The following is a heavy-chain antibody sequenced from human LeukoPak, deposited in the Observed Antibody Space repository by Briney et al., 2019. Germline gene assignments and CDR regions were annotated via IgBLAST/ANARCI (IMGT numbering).Heavy chain of an antibody. CDR2: INPNSGDT. V-gene: IGHV1-2*02. D-gene: IGHD2-2*01. Sequence: GASVKVSCKASGYTFIGYYLHWVRQAPGQGLEWMGWINPNSGDTNYAQKFQGRVTMTRDTSISTVYMELNRLTSDDTAIYYCARASGYCTKTSCPDMDSWGQGTLATVSS. J-gene: IGHJ4*02. CDR3: ARASGYCTKTSCPDMDS. CDR1: GYTFIGYY.